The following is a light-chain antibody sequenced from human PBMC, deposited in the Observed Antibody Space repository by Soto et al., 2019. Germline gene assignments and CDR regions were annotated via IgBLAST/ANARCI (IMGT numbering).Light chain of an antibody. CDR2: LNSDGRH. CDR1: SGHSSYA. CDR3: QTWDTVIHVV. Sequence: QPVLTQSPSASASLGASVKLTCTLSSGHSSYAIAWHQQQPEKGPRYLMKLNSDGRHFKGDGIPDRFSGSSSGAERYLTISSLQSEDEADYYCQTWDTVIHVVFGGGTKVTVL. V-gene: IGLV4-69*01. J-gene: IGLJ2*01.